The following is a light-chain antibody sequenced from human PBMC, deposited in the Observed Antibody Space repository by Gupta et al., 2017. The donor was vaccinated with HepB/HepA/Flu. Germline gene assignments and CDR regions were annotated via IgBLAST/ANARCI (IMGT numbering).Light chain of an antibody. CDR1: QRIDNN. Sequence: EIVLTQSPATLSLSPGERAALSCRASQRIDNNLGWYQQKPGQAPRLLISDASNRATGIPARFSGSGSGTEFTLTINSREPEDFAVYYCQQRNDWPLTFGQGTXLEV. CDR3: QQRNDWPLT. CDR2: DAS. V-gene: IGKV3-11*01. J-gene: IGKJ5*01.